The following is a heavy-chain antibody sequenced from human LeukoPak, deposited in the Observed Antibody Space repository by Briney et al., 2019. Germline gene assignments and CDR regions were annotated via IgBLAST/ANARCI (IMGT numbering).Heavy chain of an antibody. CDR1: GFTFSSYG. CDR2: IRYDGSNK. CDR3: AINTYYDILTGSYYYYMDV. Sequence: GGSLRLSCAASGFTFSSYGMHWVRQAPGKGLEWVAFIRYDGSNKYYADSVKGRFTISRDNSKNTLYLQMNSLRAEDTAVYYCAINTYYDILTGSYYYYMDVWGKGTTVTISS. J-gene: IGHJ6*03. D-gene: IGHD3-9*01. V-gene: IGHV3-30*02.